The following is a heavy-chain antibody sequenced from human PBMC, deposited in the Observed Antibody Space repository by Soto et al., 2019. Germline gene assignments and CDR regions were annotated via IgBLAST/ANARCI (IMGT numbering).Heavy chain of an antibody. CDR3: ARTACSGIDCSDYIYYRMDV. J-gene: IGHJ6*02. CDR2: IIALFGTT. V-gene: IGHV1-69*01. CDR1: GGSFRAFA. Sequence: QVQLVQSGAEVKKPGSSVKVSCKASGGSFRAFAITWLRQAPGQGLEWVGGIIALFGTTNYAQKFHGLVTITADEPTSTAYMELSSLRSEDTAVYYCARTACSGIDCSDYIYYRMDVWGQGTAVAVSS. D-gene: IGHD2-15*01.